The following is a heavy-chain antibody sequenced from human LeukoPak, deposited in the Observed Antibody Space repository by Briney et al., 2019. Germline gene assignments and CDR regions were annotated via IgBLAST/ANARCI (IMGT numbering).Heavy chain of an antibody. V-gene: IGHV3-30*03. CDR2: ISYDGSNK. CDR3: ARDGDIVVDDAFDI. J-gene: IGHJ3*02. Sequence: TGGSLRLSCAASGFTFSSYSMNWVRQAPGKGLEWVAVISYDGSNKYYADSVKGRFTISRDNSKNTLYLQMNSLRAEDTAVYYCARDGDIVVDDAFDIWGQGTMVTVSS. D-gene: IGHD2-21*01. CDR1: GFTFSSYS.